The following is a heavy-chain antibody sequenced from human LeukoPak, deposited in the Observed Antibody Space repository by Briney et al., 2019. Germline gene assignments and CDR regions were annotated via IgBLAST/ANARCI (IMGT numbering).Heavy chain of an antibody. CDR2: IYPGDSDT. CDR1: GYSFINYW. J-gene: IGHJ6*03. CDR3: ARSEQSYYYGSGSRYYYYYYYMDV. V-gene: IGHV5-51*01. Sequence: GESLKISCKGSGYSFINYWIGWVRQMPGKGLEWMGIIYPGDSDTRYSPSFQGQVAISADKSISTAYLQWSSLKASDTAMYYCARSEQSYYYGSGSRYYYYYYYMDVWGKGTTVTVSS. D-gene: IGHD3-10*01.